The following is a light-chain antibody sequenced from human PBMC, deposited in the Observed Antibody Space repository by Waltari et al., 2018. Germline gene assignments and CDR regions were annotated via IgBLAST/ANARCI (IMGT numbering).Light chain of an antibody. Sequence: QSVLTQPPSASGTPGQRVTIACSGSSSNIGSNYVYCYQQFPGTAPKLLIYRNIPRPSGVPDRFSGSRSGTSASLVISGLRSEDEADVYCAAWDENLSGWVFGGGTKLTVL. CDR3: AAWDENLSGWV. CDR1: SSNIGSNY. J-gene: IGLJ3*02. CDR2: RNI. V-gene: IGLV1-47*01.